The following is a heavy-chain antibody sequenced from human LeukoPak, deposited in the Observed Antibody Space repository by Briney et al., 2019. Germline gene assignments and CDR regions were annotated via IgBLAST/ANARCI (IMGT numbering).Heavy chain of an antibody. D-gene: IGHD3-16*02. V-gene: IGHV3-7*03. CDR3: ARDSSPGYYDYVWGTYPRY. J-gene: IGHJ4*02. Sequence: PGGSLRLSCAASGFTFSSYGMSWVRQAPGKGLEWVANLNQDGSEKYYVESVKGRFTISRDNAKSSLFLQMSSLRAEDTAVYYCARDSSPGYYDYVWGTYPRYWGQGTLVTASS. CDR1: GFTFSSYG. CDR2: LNQDGSEK.